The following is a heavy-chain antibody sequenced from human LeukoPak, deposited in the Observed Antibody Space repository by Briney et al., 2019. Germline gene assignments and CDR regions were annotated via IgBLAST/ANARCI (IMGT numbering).Heavy chain of an antibody. V-gene: IGHV4-59*08. CDR3: ARHLGVIVGATAFDY. CDR1: GGSISSYY. J-gene: IGHJ4*02. Sequence: SETLSLTCTVSGGSISSYYWSWIRQPPGKGLEWIGYIYYSGSTNFNPSLKSRVTISVDTSKNQFSLKLSSVTAADTAVYYCARHLGVIVGATAFDYWGQGTLVTVSS. D-gene: IGHD1-26*01. CDR2: IYYSGST.